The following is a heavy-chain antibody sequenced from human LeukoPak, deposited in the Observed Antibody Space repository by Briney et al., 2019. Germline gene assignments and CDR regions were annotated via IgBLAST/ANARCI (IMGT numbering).Heavy chain of an antibody. CDR3: ARGCGGEPWECFDY. V-gene: IGHV1-69*04. J-gene: IGHJ4*02. CDR1: GGTFSSYA. Sequence: SVKVSCKASGGTFSSYAISWVRQAPGQGLEWMGRIIPILGIANYAQKFQGRVTITADKSTSTAYMELSSLRSEDTAVYYCARGCGGEPWECFDYWGKGTLVTVSS. D-gene: IGHD2-21*01. CDR2: IIPILGIA.